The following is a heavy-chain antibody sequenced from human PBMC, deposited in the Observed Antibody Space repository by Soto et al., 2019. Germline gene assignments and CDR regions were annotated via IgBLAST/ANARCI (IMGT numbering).Heavy chain of an antibody. V-gene: IGHV4-39*01. J-gene: IGHJ6*02. CDR3: VSEAYGDYYYYYGMDV. CDR2: IYYSGST. CDR1: GGSTNSSNYY. Sequence: PSETRSLTGTISGGSTNSSNYYWGWIRQPPGKGLEWIGSIYYSGSTYYNPSLKSRVTISVDTSKNQFSLKLSSVTAADTAVYYCVSEAYGDYYYYYGMDVWGQGTTVTVSS. D-gene: IGHD4-17*01.